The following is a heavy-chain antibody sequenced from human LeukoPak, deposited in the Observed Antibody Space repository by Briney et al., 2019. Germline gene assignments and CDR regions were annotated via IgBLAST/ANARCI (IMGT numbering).Heavy chain of an antibody. V-gene: IGHV3-53*05. J-gene: IGHJ5*02. CDR3: ARDRWCDP. Sequence: PGGSLRLSCAATDFTVSNRYMSWVRQAPGKGLEWVSVIDSAGVTHYADSVKGRFTVSRDNSKNTPYLQMTSLRGEDTAVYYCARDRWCDPWGQGTLVTVS. CDR2: IDSAGVT. CDR1: DFTVSNRY.